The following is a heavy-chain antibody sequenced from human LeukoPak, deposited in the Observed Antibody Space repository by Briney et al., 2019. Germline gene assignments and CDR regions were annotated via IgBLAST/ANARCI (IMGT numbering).Heavy chain of an antibody. CDR2: IKQDGSEK. CDR3: ARDLDAYVVVIAYDAFDI. V-gene: IGHV3-7*01. CDR1: GFTFSNYW. J-gene: IGHJ3*02. Sequence: PGGSLRPSCAASGFTFSNYWMTWVRQTPGKGLEWVANIKQDGSEKHYVDSVKGRFTISRDNAENSLYLQMNSLRAEDTAVYYCARDLDAYVVVIAYDAFDIWGQRTLVTVSS. D-gene: IGHD2-21*01.